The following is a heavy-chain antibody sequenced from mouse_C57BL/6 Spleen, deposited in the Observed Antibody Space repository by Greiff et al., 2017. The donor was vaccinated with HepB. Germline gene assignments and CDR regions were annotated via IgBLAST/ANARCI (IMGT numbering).Heavy chain of an antibody. D-gene: IGHD2-5*01. J-gene: IGHJ4*01. Sequence: DVKLVESGGGLVKPGGSLKLSCAASGFTFSSYAMSWVRQTPEKRLEWVATISDGGSYTYYPDNVKGRFTISRDNAKNNLYLQMSHLKSEDTAMYYCASHYSNYLYYYAMDYWGQGTSVTVSS. CDR2: ISDGGSYT. V-gene: IGHV5-4*03. CDR3: ASHYSNYLYYYAMDY. CDR1: GFTFSSYA.